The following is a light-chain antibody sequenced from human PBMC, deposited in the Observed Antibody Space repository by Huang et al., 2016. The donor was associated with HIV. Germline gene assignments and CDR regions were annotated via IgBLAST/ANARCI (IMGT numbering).Light chain of an antibody. V-gene: IGKV1-5*03. Sequence: DIQITQSPSTLSASVGDRVTITCRASEGISDWLAWYQQKPGKAPKLLIYKASNLEGGVPSRFSGSGSGTEFTLTISSLQPDDFATYYCQQYHSYSTFAQGTKLEIQ. CDR3: QQYHSYST. J-gene: IGKJ2*01. CDR2: KAS. CDR1: EGISDW.